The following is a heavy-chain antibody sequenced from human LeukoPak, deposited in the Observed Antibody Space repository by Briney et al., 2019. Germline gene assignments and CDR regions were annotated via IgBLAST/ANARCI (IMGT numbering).Heavy chain of an antibody. CDR2: IYHSGST. V-gene: IGHV4-4*02. D-gene: IGHD3-9*01. J-gene: IGHJ6*03. CDR1: GGSISSSNW. CDR3: ARDRRLISDILTGYYRTEYYYYMDV. Sequence: PSGTLSLTCAVSGGSISSSNWWSWVRPPPGKGLEWIGEIYHSGSTNYNPSLKSRVTISVDKSKNQFSLKLSSVTAADTAVYYCARDRRLISDILTGYYRTEYYYYMDVWGKGTTVTISS.